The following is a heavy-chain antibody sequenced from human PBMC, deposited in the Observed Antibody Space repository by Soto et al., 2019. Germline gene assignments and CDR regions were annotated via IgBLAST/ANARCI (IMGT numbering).Heavy chain of an antibody. J-gene: IGHJ4*02. D-gene: IGHD3-10*01. CDR3: AKSLELYYGSGSFPPYYFDY. V-gene: IGHV4-30-2*01. CDR2: IYHSGST. CDR1: GGSISSGGYS. Sequence: PSETLSLTCAVSGGSISSGGYSWSWIRQPPGKGLEWIGYIYHSGSTYYNPSLKSRVTISVDRSKNQYSLKLSSVTAADTAVYYCAKSLELYYGSGSFPPYYFDYWGQGTLVTVSS.